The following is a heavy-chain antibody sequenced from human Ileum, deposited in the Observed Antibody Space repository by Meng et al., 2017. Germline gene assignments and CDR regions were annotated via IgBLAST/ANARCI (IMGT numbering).Heavy chain of an antibody. V-gene: IGHV4-59*01. D-gene: IGHD2-15*01. CDR2: IHYSGST. CDR1: GASISSYY. CDR3: AAFCSGGSCPDY. J-gene: IGHJ4*02. Sequence: QVQLQESGPGLAKPSETLSLTCTVSGASISSYYWTWIRQPPGKGLDWIGYIHYSGSTNYNPSLKSRITMSVDTSKNQVSLKLSSVTAADTAIYYCAAFCSGGSCPDYWCQGTLVTVSS.